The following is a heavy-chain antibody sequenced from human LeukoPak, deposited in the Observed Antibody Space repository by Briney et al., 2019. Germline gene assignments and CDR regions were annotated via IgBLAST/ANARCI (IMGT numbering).Heavy chain of an antibody. CDR1: GFTFSSYG. CDR3: AKSKGGDGYNYFDY. D-gene: IGHD5-24*01. V-gene: IGHV3-30*18. Sequence: GGSLRLSCAASGFTFSSYGMHWVRQAPGKGLEWVAVISYDGSNKYYADSVKGRFTISRDNSKNTLYLQMNSLSAEDTAVYYCAKSKGGDGYNYFDYWGQGTLVTVSS. J-gene: IGHJ4*02. CDR2: ISYDGSNK.